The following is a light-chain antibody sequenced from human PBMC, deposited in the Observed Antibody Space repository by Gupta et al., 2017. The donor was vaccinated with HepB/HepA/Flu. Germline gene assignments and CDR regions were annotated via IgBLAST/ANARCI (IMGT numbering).Light chain of an antibody. CDR3: AAWDTSRSGHVV. CDR2: RNN. Sequence: QSVLTQPPSASGTPGQRVTIFCSGRSSNVENNYVYWYQHLPGAAPKLLIYRNNERPSGVPDRFSASKSGTSASLAISGLRSEDEADYYCAAWDTSRSGHVVFGGGTKLTVL. CDR1: SSNVENNY. V-gene: IGLV1-47*01. J-gene: IGLJ2*01.